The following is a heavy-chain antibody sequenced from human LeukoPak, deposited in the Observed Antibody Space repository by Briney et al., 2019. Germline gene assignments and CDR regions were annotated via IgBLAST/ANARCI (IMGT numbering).Heavy chain of an antibody. CDR1: GGTFSSYA. D-gene: IGHD4-17*01. CDR3: ARNHMTTVRPYYYHYYMDV. V-gene: IGHV1-69*05. J-gene: IGHJ6*03. CDR2: IIPIFGTA. Sequence: SVKVSCKASGGTFSSYAISWVRQAPGQGLEWMGGIIPIFGTANYAQKFQGRVTIATDESTSTAYMELSSLRSEDTAVYYCARNHMTTVRPYYYHYYMDVWGKGTTVTVSS.